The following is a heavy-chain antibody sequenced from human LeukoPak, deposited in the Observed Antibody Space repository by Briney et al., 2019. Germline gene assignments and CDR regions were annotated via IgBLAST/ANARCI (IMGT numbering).Heavy chain of an antibody. V-gene: IGHV4-34*12. CDR2: IIPSGST. CDR3: ARHSSFRRYFHH. J-gene: IGHJ1*01. Sequence: PSETLSLTCAVYGGSFSAYYWNWIRQPPGKGLEWIGEIIPSGSTNYNPSLKSRVTISADTSKNQFSLKLSSVTAADTAVYYCARHSSFRRYFHHWGQGTLVTVSS. CDR1: GGSFSAYY. D-gene: IGHD2-2*01.